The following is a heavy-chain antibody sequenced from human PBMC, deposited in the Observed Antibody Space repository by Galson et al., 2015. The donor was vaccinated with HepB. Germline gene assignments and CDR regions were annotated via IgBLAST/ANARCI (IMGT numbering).Heavy chain of an antibody. CDR1: GFTFSTYS. CDR3: ARDRENYGMDV. CDR2: ISYDGSNK. V-gene: IGHV3-30*03. Sequence: SLRLSCAASGFTFSTYSMSWVRQAPGKGLEWVAVISYDGSNKYYADSVKGRFTISRDNSKNTPYVQMNSLRAEDTAVYYCARDRENYGMDVWGQGTTVTVSS. J-gene: IGHJ6*02.